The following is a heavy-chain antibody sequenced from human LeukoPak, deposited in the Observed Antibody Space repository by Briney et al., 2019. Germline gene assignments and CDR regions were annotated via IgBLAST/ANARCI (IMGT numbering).Heavy chain of an antibody. D-gene: IGHD4-17*01. CDR2: ISGSGGST. J-gene: IGHJ4*02. CDR3: AKSASVTTLFDY. Sequence: GGSLRLSCAASGFTFSSYGMSWVRQAPGQGLEWVSAISGSGGSTYYADSVKGRFTISRDNSKNTLYLQMNSLRVEDTAVYYCAKSASVTTLFDYWGQGTLVTVSS. V-gene: IGHV3-23*01. CDR1: GFTFSSYG.